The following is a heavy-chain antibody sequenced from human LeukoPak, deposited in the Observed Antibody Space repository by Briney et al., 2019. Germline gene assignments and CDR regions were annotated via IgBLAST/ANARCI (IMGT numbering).Heavy chain of an antibody. J-gene: IGHJ4*02. V-gene: IGHV3-74*01. CDR2: INSDGSST. Sequence: PGGSLRLSCAASGFTFSSYWMHWVRHAPGKGLVWVSRINSDGSSTSYADSVKGRFTISRDNAKNTLYLQMNSLRAEDTAVYYCARGTGYSYGLDYWGQGTLVTVSS. CDR1: GFTFSSYW. CDR3: ARGTGYSYGLDY. D-gene: IGHD5-18*01.